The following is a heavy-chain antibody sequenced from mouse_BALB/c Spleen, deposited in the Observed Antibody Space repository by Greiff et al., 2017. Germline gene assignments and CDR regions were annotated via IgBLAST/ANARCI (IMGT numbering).Heavy chain of an antibody. Sequence: EVQRVESGGGLVKPGGSLKLSCAASGFAFSSYDMSWVRQTPEKRLEWVAYISSGGGSTYYPDTVKGRFTISRDNAKNTLYLQMSSLKSEDTAMYYCARQTGYGNYDWYFDVWGAGTTVTVSS. CDR2: ISSGGGST. D-gene: IGHD2-1*01. CDR1: GFAFSSYD. J-gene: IGHJ1*01. CDR3: ARQTGYGNYDWYFDV. V-gene: IGHV5-12-1*01.